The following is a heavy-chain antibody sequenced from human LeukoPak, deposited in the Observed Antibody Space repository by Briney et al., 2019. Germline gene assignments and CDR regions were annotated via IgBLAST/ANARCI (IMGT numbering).Heavy chain of an antibody. Sequence: GGSLRLSCAASGFTFSSYAMSWVRQAPGKGLEWVSYISSSGDTISYADSVKGRFTISRDNAKSSLYLQMNSLRAEDTAVYYCAREEYQLYYYYYMDVWGKGTTVTVSS. J-gene: IGHJ6*03. CDR2: ISSSGDTI. CDR3: AREEYQLYYYYYMDV. D-gene: IGHD2-2*01. V-gene: IGHV3-48*04. CDR1: GFTFSSYA.